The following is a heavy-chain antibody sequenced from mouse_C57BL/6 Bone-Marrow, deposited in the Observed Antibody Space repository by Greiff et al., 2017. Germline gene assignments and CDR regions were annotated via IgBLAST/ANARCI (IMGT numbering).Heavy chain of an antibody. CDR2: ISSGGSYT. CDR3: ARHGNYLYYYAMDY. Sequence: EVHLVESGGDLVKPGGSLKLSCAASGFTFSSYGMSWVRQTPDKRLEWVATISSGGSYTYYPDSVKGRFTISRDNAKNTLYLQMSSLKSEDTAMYYCARHGNYLYYYAMDYWGQGTAVTVSS. J-gene: IGHJ4*01. CDR1: GFTFSSYG. V-gene: IGHV5-6*01. D-gene: IGHD2-1*01.